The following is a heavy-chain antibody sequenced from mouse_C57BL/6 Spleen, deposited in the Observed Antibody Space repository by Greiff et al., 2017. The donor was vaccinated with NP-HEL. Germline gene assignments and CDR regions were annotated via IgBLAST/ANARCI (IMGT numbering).Heavy chain of an antibody. CDR3: ARWGDYDLDD. V-gene: IGHV3-6*01. D-gene: IGHD2-4*01. J-gene: IGHJ2*01. CDR1: GYSITSGYY. CDR2: ISYDGSN. Sequence: EVQLQQSGPGLVKPSQSLSLTCSVTGYSITSGYYWNWIRQFPGNKLEWMGYISYDGSNNYNPSLKNRISITRDTSKNQFFLKLNSVTTEDTATYYCARWGDYDLDDWGQGTTLTVAS.